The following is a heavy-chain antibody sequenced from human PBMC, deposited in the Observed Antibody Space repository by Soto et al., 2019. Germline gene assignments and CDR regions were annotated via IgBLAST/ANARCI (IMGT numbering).Heavy chain of an antibody. J-gene: IGHJ5*02. CDR2: IIPILGIA. CDR3: ARDYGSGETNWFDP. CDR1: GGTFSSYT. Sequence: QVQLVQSGAEVKKPGSSVKVSCKASGGTFSSYTISWVRQSPGQGLEWMGRIIPILGIANYAQKFQGRVTITADQSTSTAYMELSRLRSEDTAVYYWARDYGSGETNWFDPWGQGTLVTVSS. V-gene: IGHV1-69*08. D-gene: IGHD3-10*01.